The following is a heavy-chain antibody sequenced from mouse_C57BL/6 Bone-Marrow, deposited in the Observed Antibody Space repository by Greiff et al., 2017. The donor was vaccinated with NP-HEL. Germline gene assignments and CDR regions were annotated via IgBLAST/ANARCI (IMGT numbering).Heavy chain of an antibody. J-gene: IGHJ3*01. CDR1: GFTFSSYG. CDR2: ISSGGSYT. CDR3: ARRGTGTWFAY. Sequence: EVKLMESGGDLVKPGGSLKLSCAASGFTFSSYGMSWVRQTPDKRLEWVATISSGGSYTYYPDSVKGRFTISRDNAKNTLYLQMSSLKSEDTAMYSCARRGTGTWFAYWGQGTLVTVSA. D-gene: IGHD4-1*01. V-gene: IGHV5-6*02.